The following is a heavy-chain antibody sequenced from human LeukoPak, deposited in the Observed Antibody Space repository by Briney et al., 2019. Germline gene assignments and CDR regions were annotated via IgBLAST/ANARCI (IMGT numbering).Heavy chain of an antibody. Sequence: GGSLRLSCAASGFTFSRYGMHWVRQATGKGLEWVAVIWYDGSNKYYADSVKGRFTISRDNSKNTLYLQMNSLRAEDTAVYYCARDNSSGWNEYFQHWGQGTLVTVSS. J-gene: IGHJ1*01. D-gene: IGHD6-19*01. CDR3: ARDNSSGWNEYFQH. V-gene: IGHV3-33*01. CDR2: IWYDGSNK. CDR1: GFTFSRYG.